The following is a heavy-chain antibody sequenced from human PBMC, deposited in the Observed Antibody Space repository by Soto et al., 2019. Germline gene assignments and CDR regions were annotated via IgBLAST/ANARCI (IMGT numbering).Heavy chain of an antibody. CDR1: GGSFSSSRYY. CDR2: VCYSGST. V-gene: IGHV4-39*01. J-gene: IGHJ4*02. D-gene: IGHD1-26*01. CDR3: ARHPSGSYRHFDD. Sequence: PSETLCLTCTVSGGSFSSSRYYWVWIRQPPGKGREWFGSVCYSGSTYYNPSLRSRVTISGDTSKNQSSQKLSPMTPAETAVYYCARHPSGSYRHFDDWGQGTLVTVSS.